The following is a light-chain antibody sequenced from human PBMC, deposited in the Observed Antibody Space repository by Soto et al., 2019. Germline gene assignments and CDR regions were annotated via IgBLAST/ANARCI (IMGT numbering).Light chain of an antibody. CDR1: QSISNY. CDR3: QQSYSSSWT. V-gene: IGKV1-39*01. Sequence: DIQMTQSPSSLSASVGDRVTITCRASQSISNYLNRYQQKPGKAPKFLIYAASSLQSGVPSRFSGSGSGTDFTLTISSLQREDFATYFCQQSYSSSWTFGQGTKVDIK. CDR2: AAS. J-gene: IGKJ1*01.